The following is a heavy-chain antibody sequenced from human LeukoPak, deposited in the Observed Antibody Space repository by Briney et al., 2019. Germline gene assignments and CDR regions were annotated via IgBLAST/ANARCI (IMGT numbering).Heavy chain of an antibody. CDR1: GFTFSSYS. CDR2: ISSSGSYK. CDR3: ARGGWWELRGLFCHY. D-gene: IGHD1-26*01. J-gene: IGHJ4*02. Sequence: GGSLRLSCAASGFTFSSYSMNWVRQAPGKGLEWVAAISSSGSYKYYADSVKGRFTISRDHVKNSLYLQMNSVKAEDTAGYYCARGGWWELRGLFCHYWGQRTRVSVST. V-gene: IGHV3-21*01.